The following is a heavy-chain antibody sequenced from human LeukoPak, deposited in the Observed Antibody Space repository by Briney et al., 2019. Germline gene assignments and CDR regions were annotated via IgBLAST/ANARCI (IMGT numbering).Heavy chain of an antibody. Sequence: GGSLRLSCAASGFTFSDYYMSWIRQAPGKGLEWVSYISSSGSTIYYADSVKGRFTISRDNRKNSLYLQMNSLRDADTALYYCARHRVNSGSYLPLDYWGQGTLVTVSS. V-gene: IGHV3-11*01. CDR3: ARHRVNSGSYLPLDY. D-gene: IGHD1-26*01. CDR2: ISSSGSTI. CDR1: GFTFSDYY. J-gene: IGHJ4*02.